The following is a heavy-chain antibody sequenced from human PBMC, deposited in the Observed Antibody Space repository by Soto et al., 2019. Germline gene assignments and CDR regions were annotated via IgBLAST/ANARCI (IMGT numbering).Heavy chain of an antibody. CDR3: ARDLGPDLSWYFDL. J-gene: IGHJ2*01. CDR2: ISAYNGNT. D-gene: IGHD3-16*01. V-gene: IGHV1-18*04. Sequence: ASVKVSCKASGYTFTSYGISWVRQAPGQGLEWMGWISAYNGNTNYAQKLQGRVTMTTDTSTSTAYMELRSLRSDDTAVYYCARDLGPDLSWYFDLWGRGTMVTVSS. CDR1: GYTFTSYG.